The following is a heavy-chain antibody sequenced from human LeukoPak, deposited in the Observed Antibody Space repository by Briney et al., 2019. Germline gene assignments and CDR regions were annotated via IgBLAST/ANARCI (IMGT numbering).Heavy chain of an antibody. D-gene: IGHD2-2*01. CDR2: ISGSGGST. CDR3: AKDQYQLPRGWFDP. V-gene: IGHV3-23*01. J-gene: IGHJ5*02. Sequence: GGSLRLSCAASGFTFSSYAMSWVLQAPGKGLEWVSAISGSGGSTYYADSVKGRFSISRDNSKNTLYLQMNSLRAEDTAVYYCAKDQYQLPRGWFDPWGQGTLVTVSS. CDR1: GFTFSSYA.